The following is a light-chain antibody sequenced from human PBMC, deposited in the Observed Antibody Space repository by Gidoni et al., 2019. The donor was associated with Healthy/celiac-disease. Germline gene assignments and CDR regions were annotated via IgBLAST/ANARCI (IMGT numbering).Light chain of an antibody. Sequence: EIVLTQSPATLSLSPGARATLSCRASQSVSSYLAWYQQKHGQAPRLLIYDASNRATGIPARFSGSGSGTDFTLTISSLEPEDFAVYYCQQRSNWPSLTFGGGTKVEIK. V-gene: IGKV3-11*01. J-gene: IGKJ4*01. CDR1: QSVSSY. CDR2: DAS. CDR3: QQRSNWPSLT.